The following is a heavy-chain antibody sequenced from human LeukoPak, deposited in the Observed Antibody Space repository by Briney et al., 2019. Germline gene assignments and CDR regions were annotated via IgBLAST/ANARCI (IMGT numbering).Heavy chain of an antibody. CDR2: IYNSGST. CDR1: SGSISSDY. D-gene: IGHD1-26*01. V-gene: IGHV4-59*01. J-gene: IGHJ3*02. CDR3: ARGPGGGSYSDAFDI. Sequence: SETLSLTCTVSSGSISSDYWSWLRQPPGKGLEWVAYIYNSGSTSYNPPLKSRVTISMNTSKNQSSLKLSSVTAADTAVYYCARGPGGGSYSDAFDIWGQGTMVTVSS.